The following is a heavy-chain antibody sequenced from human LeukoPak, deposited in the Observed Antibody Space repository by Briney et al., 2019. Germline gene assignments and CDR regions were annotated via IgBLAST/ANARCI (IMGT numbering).Heavy chain of an antibody. D-gene: IGHD2-2*01. CDR2: IYSDGST. CDR1: GFTVNSNY. V-gene: IGHV3-53*01. Sequence: PGGSLRLSCAASGFTVNSNYMSWVRQAPGKGLEWVSVIYSDGSTSYADSVKGRFSISRDYSTNTLYLQMNSPRAEDAAVYYCARTRSDAFDIWGQGTMVTVSS. J-gene: IGHJ3*02. CDR3: ARTRSDAFDI.